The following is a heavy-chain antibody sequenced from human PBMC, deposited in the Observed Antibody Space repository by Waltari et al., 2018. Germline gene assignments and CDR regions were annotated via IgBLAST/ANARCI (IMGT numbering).Heavy chain of an antibody. CDR3: ARGAERHDY. J-gene: IGHJ4*02. CDR1: GFTLSNYA. Sequence: EVQLLESGGGLVQPGGSLRLSCVVSGFTLSNYAINLVRQAPGEGLEWVASIVGEAKYYAESVKGRFTTSRDKSKNTGSLQMNSLRAEDTALYYCARGAERHDYWGQGTLVTVSS. V-gene: IGHV3-23*01. D-gene: IGHD6-25*01. CDR2: SIVGEAK.